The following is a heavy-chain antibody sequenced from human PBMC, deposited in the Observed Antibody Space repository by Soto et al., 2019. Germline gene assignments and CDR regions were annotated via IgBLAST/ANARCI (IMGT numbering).Heavy chain of an antibody. CDR1: DFTFSTYA. CDR3: ARDPNGDHIGAFDF. J-gene: IGHJ3*01. D-gene: IGHD4-17*01. Sequence: GGSLRLSCVASDFTFSTYAMTWVRQAPGKGLEWVSSISGTGGGTSYTDSVKGRFTISRDNSKNTVYLQMNSLRAEDTAVYYCARDPNGDHIGAFDFWGQGTMVTVSS. CDR2: ISGTGGGT. V-gene: IGHV3-23*01.